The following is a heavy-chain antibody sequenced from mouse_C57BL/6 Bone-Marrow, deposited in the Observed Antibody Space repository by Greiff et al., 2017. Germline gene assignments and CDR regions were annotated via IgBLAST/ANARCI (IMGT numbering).Heavy chain of an antibody. CDR1: GFSLTSYG. Sequence: QVQLKQSGPGLVQPSQSLSITCTVSGFSLTSYGVHWVRQSPGKGLEWLGVIWSGGSTDYNAAFISRLSISKDNSKSQVFFKMNSLQADDTAIYYCARGELLHYDVWGTGTTVTVSS. D-gene: IGHD1-1*01. CDR2: IWSGGST. J-gene: IGHJ1*03. V-gene: IGHV2-2*01. CDR3: ARGELLHYDV.